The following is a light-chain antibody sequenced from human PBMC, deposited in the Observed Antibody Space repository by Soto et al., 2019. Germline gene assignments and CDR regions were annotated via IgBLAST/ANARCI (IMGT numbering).Light chain of an antibody. CDR1: QGISTY. V-gene: IGKV1-39*01. J-gene: IGKJ1*01. Sequence: DIQMTQSPSSLSASVGYRVTITCRASQGISTYVKWYQQKPGKAPKLLIYAASSLQSGVPSRFSGSGSETDFTLTISSLQPEDFATYSCQHSTTWTFGQGTKVDIK. CDR3: QHSTTWT. CDR2: AAS.